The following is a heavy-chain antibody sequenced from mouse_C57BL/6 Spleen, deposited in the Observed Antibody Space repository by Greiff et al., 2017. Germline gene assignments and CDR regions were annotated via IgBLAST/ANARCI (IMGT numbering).Heavy chain of an antibody. V-gene: IGHV1-76*01. D-gene: IGHD2-3*01. CDR2: LYPGRGNT. CDR3: AQGYCALYFDV. Sequence: VQLQQSGAELVRPGASVKLSCKASGYTFTDYSINWVKQRPGQGLEWIARLYPGRGNTYYNENVKGKATLTAEKSSCTAYMQLSRLPSEDSDVYFCAQGYCALYFDVWGTGTTLTVSS. CDR1: GYTFTDYS. J-gene: IGHJ1*03.